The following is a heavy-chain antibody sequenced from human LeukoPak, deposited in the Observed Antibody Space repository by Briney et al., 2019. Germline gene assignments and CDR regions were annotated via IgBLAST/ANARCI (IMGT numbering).Heavy chain of an antibody. J-gene: IGHJ5*02. V-gene: IGHV3-23*01. D-gene: IGHD3-10*01. CDR3: AKNGEVLSWFDP. Sequence: PGGSLRLSCAASGFTFSDSAMTWVRQAPEKGLEWVSLISASGVSTYYADSVKGRFTISRDNSKNTLYLQMNSLRAEDTAVYSCAKNGEVLSWFDPWGQGPLVSVSS. CDR2: ISASGVST. CDR1: GFTFSDSA.